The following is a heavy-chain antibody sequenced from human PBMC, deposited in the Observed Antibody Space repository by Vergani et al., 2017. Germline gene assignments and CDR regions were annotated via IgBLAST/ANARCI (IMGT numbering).Heavy chain of an antibody. Sequence: QVQLQESGPGLVKPSETLSLTCTVSGGSISSYYWSWIRPPPGKGLEWIGYIYYSGSTNYNPSLKSRVTISVDTSKNQFSLKLSAVTAADTAVYYCARADEVVPAASFDYWGQGTLVTVSS. V-gene: IGHV4-59*01. D-gene: IGHD2-2*01. J-gene: IGHJ4*02. CDR1: GGSISSYY. CDR3: ARADEVVPAASFDY. CDR2: IYYSGST.